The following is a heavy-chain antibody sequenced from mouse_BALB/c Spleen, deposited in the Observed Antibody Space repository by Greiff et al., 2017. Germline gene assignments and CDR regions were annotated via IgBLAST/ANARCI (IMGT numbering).Heavy chain of an antibody. J-gene: IGHJ3*01. CDR3: AGPPDGFAY. V-gene: IGHV3-2*02. Sequence: EVQLQQSGPGLVKPSQSLSLTCTVTGYSITSDYAWNWIRQFPGNKLEWMGYISYSGSTSYNPSLKSRISITRDTSKNQFFLQLNSVTTEDTATYYGAGPPDGFAYWGQGTLVTVSA. CDR1: GYSITSDYA. CDR2: ISYSGST.